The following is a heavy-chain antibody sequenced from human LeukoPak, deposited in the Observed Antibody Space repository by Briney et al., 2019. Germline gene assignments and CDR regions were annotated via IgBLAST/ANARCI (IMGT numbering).Heavy chain of an antibody. CDR2: IYYSGST. V-gene: IGHV4-59*01. CDR3: ASQIYSGSYEGPVGY. Sequence: PSETLSLTCTVSGGSISSYYWSWIRQPPGKGLEWIGYIYYSGSTNYNPSLKSRVTISVDTSKNQFSLKLSSVTAADTAVYYCASQIYSGSYEGPVGYWGQGTLVTVSS. CDR1: GGSISSYY. J-gene: IGHJ4*02. D-gene: IGHD1-26*01.